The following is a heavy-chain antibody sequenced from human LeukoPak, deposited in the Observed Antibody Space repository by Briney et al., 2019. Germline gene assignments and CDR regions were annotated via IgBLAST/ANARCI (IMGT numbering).Heavy chain of an antibody. CDR1: GYTFTSYY. V-gene: IGHV1-46*01. D-gene: IGHD2-2*02. CDR3: ARVAAEVVGVPGAIGFGWLRRDYYYMDV. CDR2: INPSGGST. J-gene: IGHJ6*03. Sequence: ASVKVSCKASGYTFTSYYIHWARQAPGEGLEWMGIINPSGGSTSYAQKFQGRVTMTRDMSTSTVYMELSSLRSEDTAVYYCARVAAEVVGVPGAIGFGWLRRDYYYMDVWGKGTTVTVSS.